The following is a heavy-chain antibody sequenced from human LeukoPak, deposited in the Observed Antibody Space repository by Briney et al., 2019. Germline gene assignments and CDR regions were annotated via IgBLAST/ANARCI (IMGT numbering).Heavy chain of an antibody. CDR2: IIPIFGTA. CDR3: ASRRFLASHYYYYGMDV. Sequence: GASVKVSCKASGYTFTSYYMHWVRQAPGQGLEWMGGIIPIFGTANYAQKFQGRVTITADESTSTAYMELSSLRSEDTAVYYCASRRFLASHYYYYGMDVWGQGTTVTVSS. CDR1: GYTFTSYY. V-gene: IGHV1-69*13. D-gene: IGHD3-3*01. J-gene: IGHJ6*02.